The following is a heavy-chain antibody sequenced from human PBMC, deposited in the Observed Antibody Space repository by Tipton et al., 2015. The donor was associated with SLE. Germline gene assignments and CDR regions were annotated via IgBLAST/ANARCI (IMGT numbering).Heavy chain of an antibody. CDR1: GGSSSGYY. CDR3: ARGRLLEWLSTYYYYYGMDV. V-gene: IGHV4-34*01. D-gene: IGHD3-3*01. J-gene: IGHJ6*02. Sequence: TLSLTCAVYGGSSSGYYWSWIRQPPGKGLEWIGEINHIGSTNYNPSLKSRVTISEDTSKNQFSLRLSSVTAADTAVYYCARGRLLEWLSTYYYYYGMDVWGHGTPVTVSS. CDR2: INHIGST.